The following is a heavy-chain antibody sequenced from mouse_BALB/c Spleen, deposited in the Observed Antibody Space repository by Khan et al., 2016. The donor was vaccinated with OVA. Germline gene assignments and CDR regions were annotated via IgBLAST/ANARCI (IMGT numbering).Heavy chain of an antibody. J-gene: IGHJ1*01. D-gene: IGHD1-3*01. CDR2: INTYTGEP. Sequence: QIQLVQSGPELKKPGETVKISCKASGYTFTNYRMNWMKQAPGKGLKWMGWINTYTGEPTYGDDFKGRFAFSLETSASTAYLQINNLKNEDTATDFCARESIYWYFDVWGAETPVTVSS. CDR1: GYTFTNYR. CDR3: ARESIYWYFDV. V-gene: IGHV9-3-1*01.